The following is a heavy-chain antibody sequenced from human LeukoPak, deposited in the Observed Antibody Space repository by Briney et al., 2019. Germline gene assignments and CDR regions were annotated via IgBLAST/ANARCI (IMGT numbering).Heavy chain of an antibody. CDR3: ARTRIGSLWFGELFDY. CDR2: IYYSGST. Sequence: SETLSLTCTVSGGSISSSSYYWGWIRQPPGKGLEWIGSIYYSGSTYYNPSLKSRVTISVDTSKNQFSLKLSSVTAADTAVYYCARTRIGSLWFGELFDYWGQGTLVTVSS. V-gene: IGHV4-39*07. D-gene: IGHD3-10*01. CDR1: GGSISSSSYY. J-gene: IGHJ4*02.